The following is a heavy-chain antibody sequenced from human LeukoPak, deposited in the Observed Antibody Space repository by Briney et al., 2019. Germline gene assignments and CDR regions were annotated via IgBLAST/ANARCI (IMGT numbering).Heavy chain of an antibody. V-gene: IGHV3-74*01. CDR1: GFTFSRQW. CDR3: AREVTDTAMANYFDY. D-gene: IGHD5-18*01. J-gene: IGHJ4*02. CDR2: INSDGSST. Sequence: QSGGSLRLSCTTSGFTFSRQWMSWVRQAPGKGLVWVSRINSDGSSTSYADSVKGRFTISRDNAKNTLYLQMNSLRAEDTAVYYCAREVTDTAMANYFDYWGQGTLVTVSS.